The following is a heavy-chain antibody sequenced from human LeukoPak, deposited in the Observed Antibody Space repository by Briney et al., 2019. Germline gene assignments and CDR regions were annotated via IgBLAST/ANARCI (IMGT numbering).Heavy chain of an antibody. J-gene: IGHJ5*02. CDR1: GFTFSSYG. CDR3: AKEAYDSSGYYWGFDP. V-gene: IGHV3-30*18. Sequence: GGSLRLSCAASGFTFSSYGMHWVRQAPGKGLEWVAVIPYDGSNKYYADSVKGRFTISRDNSKNTLYLQMNSLRAEDTAVYYCAKEAYDSSGYYWGFDPWGQGTLVTVSS. CDR2: IPYDGSNK. D-gene: IGHD3-22*01.